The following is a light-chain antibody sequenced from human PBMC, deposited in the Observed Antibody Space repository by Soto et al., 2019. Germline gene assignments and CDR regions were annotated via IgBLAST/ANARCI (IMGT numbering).Light chain of an antibody. Sequence: DIQMTQSPSSVSASVGDRVTITCRASQGISTWLAWYQQKPGRAPKLLIYAASNLQSEVPSRFSGTGSGTDFSLTISSLQPEDFATYYCQQAYTFPFTFGPGTKVDIK. J-gene: IGKJ3*01. CDR3: QQAYTFPFT. V-gene: IGKV1-12*01. CDR2: AAS. CDR1: QGISTW.